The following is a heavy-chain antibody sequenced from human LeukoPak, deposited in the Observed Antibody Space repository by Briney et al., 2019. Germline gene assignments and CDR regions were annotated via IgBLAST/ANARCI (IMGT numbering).Heavy chain of an antibody. CDR1: GYTFTGYY. CDR3: ARDRFASWYYYNPDAFDI. D-gene: IGHD6-13*01. CDR2: INPNSGGT. Sequence: VASVKVSCRASGYTFTGYYMHWVRQAPGQGLEWMGWINPNSGGTNYAQKFQGRVTMTRDTSISTAYMELSRLRSDDTAVYYCARDRFASWYYYNPDAFDIWGQGTMVTVSS. J-gene: IGHJ3*02. V-gene: IGHV1-2*02.